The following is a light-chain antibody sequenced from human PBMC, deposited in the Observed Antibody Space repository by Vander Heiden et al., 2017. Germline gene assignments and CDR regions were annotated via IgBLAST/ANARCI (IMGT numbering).Light chain of an antibody. J-gene: IGLJ2*01. CDR2: DVS. V-gene: IGLV2-11*01. CDR3: CSYAGSYHVV. CDR1: SSDVGGYNY. Sequence: QSALTQPRAVSGSPAQSVTISCTGPSSDVGGYNYVSWYQQHPGKAPKFMIYDVSKRPPGVPDRFSGSKSGNTDSLTISGLQAEDEAEYYCCSYAGSYHVVFGGGTKLTVL.